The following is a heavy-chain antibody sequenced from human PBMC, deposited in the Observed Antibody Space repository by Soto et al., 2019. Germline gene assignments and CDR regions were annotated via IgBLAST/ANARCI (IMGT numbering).Heavy chain of an antibody. CDR2: ISAYNGNT. J-gene: IGHJ6*02. CDR3: ARDSRKGDYYYGMDV. Sequence: GASVKVSCKASGYTFTSYGISRVRQAPGQGLEWMGWISAYNGNTNYAQKLQGRVTMTTDTSTSTAYMELRSLRSDDTAVYYCARDSRKGDYYYGMDVWGQGTTVTVSS. V-gene: IGHV1-18*01. CDR1: GYTFTSYG.